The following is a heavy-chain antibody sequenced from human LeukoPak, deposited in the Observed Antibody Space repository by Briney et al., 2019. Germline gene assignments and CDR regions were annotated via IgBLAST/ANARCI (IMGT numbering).Heavy chain of an antibody. J-gene: IGHJ6*02. V-gene: IGHV1-18*01. CDR1: GYTFTSYG. CDR2: ISAHNGNT. D-gene: IGHD2-2*01. Sequence: ASVKVSCKASGYTFTSYGISWVRQAPGQGLEWMGWISAHNGNTNYAQKLQGRVTMTTDTSTSTAYMELRSLRSDDTAVYYCARDRCSSTSCYDYYYYGMDVWGQGTTVTVSS. CDR3: ARDRCSSTSCYDYYYYGMDV.